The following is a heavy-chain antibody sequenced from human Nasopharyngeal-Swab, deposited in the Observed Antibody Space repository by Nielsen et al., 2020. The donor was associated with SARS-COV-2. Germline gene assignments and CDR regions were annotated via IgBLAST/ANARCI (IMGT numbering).Heavy chain of an antibody. CDR1: GFTFSSYG. CDR3: ARDRYGDTDY. J-gene: IGHJ4*02. V-gene: IGHV3-30*03. D-gene: IGHD4-17*01. CDR2: ISYDGSNK. Sequence: GESLKISCAASGFTFSSYGMHWVRQAPGKGLEWVAVISYDGSNKYYADSVKGRFTISRDNSKNTLYLQMNSLRAEDTAVYYCARDRYGDTDYWGQGTLVTVS.